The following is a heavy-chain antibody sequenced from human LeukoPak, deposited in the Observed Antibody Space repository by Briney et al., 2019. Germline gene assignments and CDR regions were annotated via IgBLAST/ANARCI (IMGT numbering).Heavy chain of an antibody. D-gene: IGHD6-13*01. J-gene: IGHJ4*02. CDR3: ARDSPYSSTWYSSVDY. V-gene: IGHV3-23*01. CDR1: GFTFSSYA. CDR2: ISGSGGST. Sequence: PGGSLRLSCAASGFTFSSYAMSWVRQAPGKGLEWVSAISGSGGSTYYADSVKGRFTISRDNSKNTLYLQMNSLRAEDTAVYYCARDSPYSSTWYSSVDYWGQGTLVTVSS.